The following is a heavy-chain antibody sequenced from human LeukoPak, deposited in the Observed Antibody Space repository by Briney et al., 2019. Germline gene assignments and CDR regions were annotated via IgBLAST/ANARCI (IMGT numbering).Heavy chain of an antibody. J-gene: IGHJ4*02. CDR2: ISGSGGGT. CDR1: GFTFSSYA. D-gene: IGHD3-22*01. Sequence: GGSLRLSCAASGFTFSSYAMNWVRQAPGKGLEWVSAISGSGGGTYYADSVKGRFTISRDDSKNTAYLQMNSLKTEDTAVYYCTRRGAPTGTVITDYWGQGTLVTVSS. CDR3: TRRGAPTGTVITDY. V-gene: IGHV3-23*01.